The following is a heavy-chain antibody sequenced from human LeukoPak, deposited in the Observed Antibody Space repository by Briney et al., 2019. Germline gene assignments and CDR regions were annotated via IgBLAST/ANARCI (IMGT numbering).Heavy chain of an antibody. J-gene: IGHJ4*02. CDR1: GSTFSDFW. CDR3: ARDKIGGPTLLDY. Sequence: PGGSLRLSCAASGSTFSDFWMSWVRQAPGKGLEWVANIKQDGSEKYYLDSVKGRFTISRDNAKNSLYLQVNSLRAEDTAVYYCARDKIGGPTLLDYWGQGTLVTVSS. D-gene: IGHD3-16*01. V-gene: IGHV3-7*01. CDR2: IKQDGSEK.